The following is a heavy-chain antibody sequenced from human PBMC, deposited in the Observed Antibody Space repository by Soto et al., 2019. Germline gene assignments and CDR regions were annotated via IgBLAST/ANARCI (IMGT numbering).Heavy chain of an antibody. CDR3: ARFKGCSGGSCYSHFDY. D-gene: IGHD2-15*01. Sequence: QVQLVESGGGVVQPGRSLRLSCAASGFTFSGFAMHWVRQAPGKGLEWVAVISYDGSNKYYADSVKGRFTISRDNSENXXYVQMNSLRAEDTAVYYCARFKGCSGGSCYSHFDYWGQGTLVTVSS. CDR2: ISYDGSNK. V-gene: IGHV3-30-3*01. J-gene: IGHJ4*02. CDR1: GFTFSGFA.